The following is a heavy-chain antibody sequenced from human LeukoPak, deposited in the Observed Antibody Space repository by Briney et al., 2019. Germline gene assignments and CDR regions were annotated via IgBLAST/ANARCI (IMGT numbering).Heavy chain of an antibody. V-gene: IGHV3-21*01. CDR2: ISSSSSYI. J-gene: IGHJ4*02. D-gene: IGHD1-1*01. CDR3: ARDGSGRHYFDF. CDR1: GFTFSSYS. Sequence: GGSLRLSCAASGFTFSSYSMNWVRQAPGKGLEWVSSISSSSSYIYYADSVKGRFTISRDNAKNSLYLQMNSLRAEDTAVYYCARDGSGRHYFDFWGQGTLVTVSS.